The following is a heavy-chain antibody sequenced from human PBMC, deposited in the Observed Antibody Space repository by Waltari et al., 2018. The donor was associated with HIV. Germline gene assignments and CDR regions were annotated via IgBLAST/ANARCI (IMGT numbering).Heavy chain of an antibody. Sequence: QVQLVQSGAEVKKPGASVKVSCKASGYTFISYGIRWVRQAPGQGLEWMGWISAYNGNTNYEQKLQGRVTMTTDTSTSTAYMELRSLRSDDTAVYYCAREMGDYGDTYYYYYYGMDVWGQGTTVTVSS. CDR1: GYTFISYG. J-gene: IGHJ6*02. D-gene: IGHD4-17*01. CDR2: ISAYNGNT. CDR3: AREMGDYGDTYYYYYYGMDV. V-gene: IGHV1-18*01.